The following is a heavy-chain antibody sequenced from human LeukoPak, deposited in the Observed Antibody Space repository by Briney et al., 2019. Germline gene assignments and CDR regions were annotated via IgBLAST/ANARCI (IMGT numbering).Heavy chain of an antibody. CDR1: GGSIRSYY. Sequence: PSETLSLTCTVSGGSIRSYYGSWIRQPAGKGLEWIVRIYTSGSTNYNPSLNRRVTMSVDTSKNQCTLKLSSVTAADTAVHYCARGGEPYSYGLNWFDPWGQGTLVTVSS. D-gene: IGHD5-18*01. CDR2: IYTSGST. V-gene: IGHV4-4*07. J-gene: IGHJ5*02. CDR3: ARGGEPYSYGLNWFDP.